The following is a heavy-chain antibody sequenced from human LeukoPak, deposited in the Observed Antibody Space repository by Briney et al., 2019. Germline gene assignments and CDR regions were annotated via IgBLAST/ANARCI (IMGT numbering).Heavy chain of an antibody. CDR3: ARVKVVGIAAALGWFDP. CDR2: IIPIFGTA. V-gene: IGHV1-69*01. Sequence: SVKVSCKASGGTFSSYAISWVRQAPGQGLEWMGGIIPIFGTANYAQKFQGRVTITADESTSTAYMELSSLRSEDTAVYYCARVKVVGIAAALGWFDPRGQGTLVTVSS. D-gene: IGHD6-13*01. CDR1: GGTFSSYA. J-gene: IGHJ5*02.